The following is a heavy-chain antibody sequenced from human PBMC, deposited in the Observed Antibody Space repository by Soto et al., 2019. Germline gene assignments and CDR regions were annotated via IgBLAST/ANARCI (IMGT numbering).Heavy chain of an antibody. CDR1: GGIFSSYA. CDR3: AGGGSGYVWFNEF. J-gene: IGHJ4*02. V-gene: IGHV1-69*01. CDR2: IIPIFGTA. Sequence: QEQLVQSGAEVKKPGSSVKVSCKASGGIFSSYAISWGRQAPGQGLEWMGGIIPIFGTANYGQKFQGRVTITADESTNTGYMDRSSLKSEDTAIYFWAGGGSGYVWFNEFWGQGTLVTVSS. D-gene: IGHD3-22*01.